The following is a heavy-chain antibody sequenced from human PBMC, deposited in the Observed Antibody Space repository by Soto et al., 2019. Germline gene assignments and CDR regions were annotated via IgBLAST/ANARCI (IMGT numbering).Heavy chain of an antibody. CDR1: GGSISSYY. J-gene: IGHJ4*02. Sequence: SETLSLTCTVSGGSISSYYWSWIRQPPGKGLEWIGYIYYSGSTNYNPSLKSRVTISVDTSKNQFSLKLSSVTAADTAVYYCASGRGYSYGYTFDYWGQGPLVTVSS. CDR3: ASGRGYSYGYTFDY. CDR2: IYYSGST. D-gene: IGHD5-18*01. V-gene: IGHV4-59*01.